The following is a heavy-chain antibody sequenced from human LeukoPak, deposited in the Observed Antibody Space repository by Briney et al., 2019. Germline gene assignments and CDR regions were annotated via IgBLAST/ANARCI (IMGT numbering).Heavy chain of an antibody. CDR3: AKPAGYSSSWYPNFDY. Sequence: PGGSLRLSCAASGFTFSSYGMHWVRQAPGKGLEWVAFIRYDGSNKYYADSVKGRFTISRDNSKNTLYLQMNGLRAEDTAVYYCAKPAGYSSSWYPNFDYWGQGTLVTVSS. CDR1: GFTFSSYG. D-gene: IGHD6-13*01. J-gene: IGHJ4*02. CDR2: IRYDGSNK. V-gene: IGHV3-30*02.